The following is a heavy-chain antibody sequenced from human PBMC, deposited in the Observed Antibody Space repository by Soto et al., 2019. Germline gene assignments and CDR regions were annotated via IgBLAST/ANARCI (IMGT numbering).Heavy chain of an antibody. V-gene: IGHV1-2*04. D-gene: IGHD1-26*01. CDR1: GDSFNDYY. CDR2: INPNGGVK. CDR3: ARESGGATATLDYYYFYMDV. Sequence: QVQLVQSGAEVRKPGASVTVSCRSSGDSFNDYYIHWVRQAPGQGFEWMGWINPNGGVKKYAKKFQGWVSMTRDPSIRTVYMQLSRLRSDDTAAYYCARESGGATATLDYYYFYMDVWGTGTTVTVSS. J-gene: IGHJ6*03.